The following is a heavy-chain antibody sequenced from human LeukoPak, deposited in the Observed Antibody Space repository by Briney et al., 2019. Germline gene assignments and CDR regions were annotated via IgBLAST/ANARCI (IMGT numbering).Heavy chain of an antibody. V-gene: IGHV1-3*01. CDR1: GYTFTSYA. D-gene: IGHD3-16*02. CDR2: INAGNGNT. CDR3: ARGGRIMITFGGVIVDY. Sequence: ASVKVSCKASGYTFTSYAMHWVRQAPGQRLEWMGWINAGNGNTKYSQKFQGRVTITRDTSASTAYMELSSLRSEDTAVYYCARGGRIMITFGGVIVDYWGQGTLVTVSS. J-gene: IGHJ4*02.